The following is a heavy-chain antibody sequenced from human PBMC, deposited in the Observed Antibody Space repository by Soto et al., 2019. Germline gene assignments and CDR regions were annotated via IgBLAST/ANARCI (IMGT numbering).Heavy chain of an antibody. CDR1: GDSISGYY. Sequence: SETLSLTCTVSGDSISGYYWTWIRQPPGKGLEWIGYIYYGGTTNYNPSLKSRVTMSIDTSKNHFSLKLSSVTAADTAAYYCARQILVGPNNWSDPWGQGTLVTVS. J-gene: IGHJ5*02. CDR3: ARQILVGPNNWSDP. D-gene: IGHD1-26*01. CDR2: IYYGGTT. V-gene: IGHV4-59*01.